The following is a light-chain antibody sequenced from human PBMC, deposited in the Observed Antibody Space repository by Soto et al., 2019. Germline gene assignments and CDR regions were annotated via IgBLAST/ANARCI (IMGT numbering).Light chain of an antibody. Sequence: DIQLTQSPSTLSASEGDRVTITCRASESIDSWLAWYQQKPGKAPKLLIYKASTLQGGVPSRFSGSGSGTDFTLTISSLQPEDFATYYCQQLESYPSTFGGGTKVDIK. CDR2: KAS. J-gene: IGKJ4*01. CDR1: ESIDSW. CDR3: QQLESYPST. V-gene: IGKV1-5*03.